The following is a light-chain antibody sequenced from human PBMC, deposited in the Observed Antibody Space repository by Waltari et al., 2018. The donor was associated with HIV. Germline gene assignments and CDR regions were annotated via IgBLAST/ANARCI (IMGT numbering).Light chain of an antibody. Sequence: QSVLTQPPSISGPPGQRLTVPCSQTSHTIGAGYVVTSYPQLPGTAPKLLLYRNNKRPSGVPDRFSGSKSGASASLAITGLQAEDEGDYFCQAYDTSLSGWVFGGGTRLTVL. V-gene: IGLV1-40*03. J-gene: IGLJ2*01. CDR1: SHTIGAGYV. CDR2: RNN. CDR3: QAYDTSLSGWV.